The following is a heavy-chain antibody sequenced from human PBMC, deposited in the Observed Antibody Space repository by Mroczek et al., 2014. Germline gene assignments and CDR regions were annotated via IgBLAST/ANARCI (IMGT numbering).Heavy chain of an antibody. J-gene: IGHJ6*02. CDR3: ANDGAVPAAIPYYYYYYGMDV. V-gene: IGHV3-30*18. Sequence: QVQLVESGGGVVQPGRSLRLSCAASGFTFSSYGMHWVRQAPGKGLEWVAVISYDGSNKYYADSVKGRFTISRDNSKNTLYLQMNSLRAEDTAVYYCANDGAVPAAIPYYYYYYGMDVWGQGTTVTVSS. CDR2: ISYDGSNK. D-gene: IGHD2-2*01. CDR1: GFTFSSYG.